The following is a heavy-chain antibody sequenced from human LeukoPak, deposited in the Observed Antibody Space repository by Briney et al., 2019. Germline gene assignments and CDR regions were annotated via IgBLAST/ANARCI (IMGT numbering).Heavy chain of an antibody. J-gene: IGHJ4*02. V-gene: IGHV4-39*01. Sequence: PSETLSLTCTVSGGSISSSSYYWGWIRQPPGKGLEWIGSIYYSGSTYYNPSLKSRVTISVDTSKNQFSLKLSSVTAADTAVYYCAKGVTSNWKNIDYWGQGTLVTVSS. CDR3: AKGVTSNWKNIDY. CDR1: GGSISSSSYY. CDR2: IYYSGST. D-gene: IGHD2-2*01.